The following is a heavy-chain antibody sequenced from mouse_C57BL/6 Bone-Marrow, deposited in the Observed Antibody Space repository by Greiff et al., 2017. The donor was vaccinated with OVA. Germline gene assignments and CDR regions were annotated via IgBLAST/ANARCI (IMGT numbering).Heavy chain of an antibody. CDR3: ARKNYYGSSLYYAMDY. CDR2: IWSSGST. J-gene: IGHJ4*01. V-gene: IGHV2-2*01. D-gene: IGHD1-1*01. Sequence: VKLVESGPGLVQPSQSLSITCTVSGFSLTSYGVHWVRQSPGKGLEWLGVIWSSGSTDYNAAFISRLSISKDNSKSQVFFKMNSLQADDTAIYYCARKNYYGSSLYYAMDYWGQGTSVTVSS. CDR1: GFSLTSYG.